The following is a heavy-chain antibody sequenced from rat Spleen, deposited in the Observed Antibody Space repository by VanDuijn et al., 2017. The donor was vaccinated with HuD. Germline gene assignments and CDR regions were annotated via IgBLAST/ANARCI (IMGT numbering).Heavy chain of an antibody. D-gene: IGHD1-11*01. CDR1: GFTFSDYY. CDR2: ISYDGSST. J-gene: IGHJ4*01. Sequence: EVQLVESDGGLVQPGRSLKLSCAASGFTFSDYYMAWVRQAPTKGLEWVATISYDGSSTYYRDSVKGRFTISRDNAKSTLYLQMDSLRSEDTATYYCARHAATDVMDAWGQGASVTVSS. V-gene: IGHV5-29*01. CDR3: ARHAATDVMDA.